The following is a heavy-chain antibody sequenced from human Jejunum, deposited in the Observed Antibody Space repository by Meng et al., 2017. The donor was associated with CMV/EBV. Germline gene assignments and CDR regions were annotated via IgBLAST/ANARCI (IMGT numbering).Heavy chain of an antibody. V-gene: IGHV3-30-3*01. CDR1: FIFSYSA. CDR3: ARDQDGSGQRTYYFDF. Sequence: FIFSYSAMHWVRQAQGEGLECVAIISFDGSIKYYADSVRGRFTISRDNSMHTVSLQMNSLRPEDTAVYYCARDQDGSGQRTYYFDFWGQGTLVTVSS. CDR2: ISFDGSIK. D-gene: IGHD3-10*01. J-gene: IGHJ4*02.